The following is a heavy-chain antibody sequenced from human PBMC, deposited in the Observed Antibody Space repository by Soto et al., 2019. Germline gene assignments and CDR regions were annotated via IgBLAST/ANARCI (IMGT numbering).Heavy chain of an antibody. Sequence: GASVKVSCKASGYTFTSYYMHWVRQAPGQGLEWMGIINPSGGSTSYAQKFQGRVTMTRDTSTSTVYMELSCLRSEDTAVYYCASHRSRGADEVYAFDIWGQGTMVTVSS. V-gene: IGHV1-46*01. CDR1: GYTFTSYY. CDR2: INPSGGST. J-gene: IGHJ3*02. D-gene: IGHD6-19*01. CDR3: ASHRSRGADEVYAFDI.